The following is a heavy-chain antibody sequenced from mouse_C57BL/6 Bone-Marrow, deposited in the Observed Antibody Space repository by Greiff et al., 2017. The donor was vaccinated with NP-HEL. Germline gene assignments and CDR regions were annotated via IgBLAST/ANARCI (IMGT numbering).Heavy chain of an antibody. J-gene: IGHJ3*01. Sequence: EVMLVESGEGLVKPGGSLKLSCAASGFTFSSYAMSWVRQTPEKRLEWVAYISSGGAYIYYADNGKGRFTISRDNARNTLYLQMSSLKSEDTAMYYCTRGRTRFAYWGQGTLVTVSA. CDR3: TRGRTRFAY. CDR2: ISSGGAYI. V-gene: IGHV5-9-1*02. CDR1: GFTFSSYA.